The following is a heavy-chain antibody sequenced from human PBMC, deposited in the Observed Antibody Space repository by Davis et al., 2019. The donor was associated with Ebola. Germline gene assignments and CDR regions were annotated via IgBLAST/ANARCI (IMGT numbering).Heavy chain of an antibody. D-gene: IGHD2-2*02. V-gene: IGHV1-18*01. CDR1: GYSFSTYG. CDR2: ISIHNNHT. CDR3: ARALFARVGYTFGMDI. J-gene: IGHJ6*02. Sequence: ASVKVSCKASGYSFSTYGMSWVRQAPGQGLEWMGWISIHNNHTKYTQTIEDRITMTTDTSTNTVYMEMRNLRSDDTAVYYCARALFARVGYTFGMDIWGQGTTVIVSS.